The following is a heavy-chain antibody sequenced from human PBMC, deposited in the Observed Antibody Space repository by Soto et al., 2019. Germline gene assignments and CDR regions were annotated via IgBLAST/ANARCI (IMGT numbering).Heavy chain of an antibody. CDR3: AKEILFDP. CDR2: ITYDGSNK. J-gene: IGHJ5*02. V-gene: IGHV3-30*18. Sequence: QVQLVESGGGVVQPGRSLRLSCAASGFTFSSYGMHWVRQAPGKGLEWVAVITYDGSNKYYADSVKGRFTISRDNSKNPLYLQMNSLRAEDTAVYYGAKEILFDPWGQGTLVTVSS. CDR1: GFTFSSYG.